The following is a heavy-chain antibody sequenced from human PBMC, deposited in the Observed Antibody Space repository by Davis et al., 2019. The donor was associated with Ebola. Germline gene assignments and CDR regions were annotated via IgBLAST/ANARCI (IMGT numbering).Heavy chain of an antibody. D-gene: IGHD2-15*01. V-gene: IGHV1-69*05. J-gene: IGHJ5*02. CDR3: ARRIGYCSGGSCYEGNWFDP. CDR1: GGTFSSYA. CDR2: IIPIFGTA. Sequence: AASVKVSCKASGGTFSSYAISWVRQAPGQGLEWMGGIIPIFGTANYAQKLQGRVTMTTDTSTSTAYMELRSLRSDDTAVYYCARRIGYCSGGSCYEGNWFDPWGQGTLVTVSS.